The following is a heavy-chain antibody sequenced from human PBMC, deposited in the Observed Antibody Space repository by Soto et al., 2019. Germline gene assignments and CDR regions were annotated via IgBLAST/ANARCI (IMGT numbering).Heavy chain of an antibody. Sequence: GGSLRLSCAASGFTFSSYAMSWVRQAPGKGLEWVSAISGSGGSTYYADSVKGRFTNSRDNSKNTLYLQMNSLRAEDTAVYYCAKDAHGSDYHIAAAGHWGQGTLVTVSS. CDR3: AKDAHGSDYHIAAAGH. CDR2: ISGSGGST. J-gene: IGHJ4*02. CDR1: GFTFSSYA. V-gene: IGHV3-23*01. D-gene: IGHD6-13*01.